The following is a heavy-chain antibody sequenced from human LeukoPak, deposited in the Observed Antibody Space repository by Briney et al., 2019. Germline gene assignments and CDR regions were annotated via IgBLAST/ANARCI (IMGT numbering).Heavy chain of an antibody. CDR2: INHSGST. CDR3: AREWLARGGYY. Sequence: PSETLSLTCAVYGGSFSGYYWSWIRQPPGKGLEWIGEINHSGSTNYNPSLKSRVTISVDTSKNQFSLKLSSVTAADTAVHYCAREWLARGGYYWGQGTLVTVSS. CDR1: GGSFSGYY. D-gene: IGHD3-22*01. J-gene: IGHJ4*02. V-gene: IGHV4-34*01.